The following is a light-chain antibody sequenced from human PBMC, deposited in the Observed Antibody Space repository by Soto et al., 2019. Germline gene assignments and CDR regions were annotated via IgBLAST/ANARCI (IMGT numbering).Light chain of an antibody. Sequence: QPASLSGSPGQSITISCAGNNTDVGTYNLVSWLQHHPGKAPKLLIYEVSRRPSGVSDRFSASKSGNTASLTISGLQAEDEADYHCCSYAGSDTFVFGTGTKLTVL. CDR2: EVS. CDR3: CSYAGSDTFV. J-gene: IGLJ1*01. CDR1: NTDVGTYNL. V-gene: IGLV2-23*02.